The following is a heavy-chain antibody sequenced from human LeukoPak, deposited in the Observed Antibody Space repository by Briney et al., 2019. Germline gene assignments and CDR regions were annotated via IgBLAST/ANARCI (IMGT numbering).Heavy chain of an antibody. CDR1: GFTLSDYW. V-gene: IGHV3-7*03. D-gene: IGHD6-13*01. CDR3: AKSTGSSWYLIDY. CDR2: IKHDGSEK. J-gene: IGHJ4*02. Sequence: GGSLRLPCAASGFTLSDYWMTWVRQAPGKGLEWVANIKHDGSEKYYVDSVKGRFTISRDISRNSLYLQMNSLRAEDTALYYCAKSTGSSWYLIDYWGQGTLVTVSS.